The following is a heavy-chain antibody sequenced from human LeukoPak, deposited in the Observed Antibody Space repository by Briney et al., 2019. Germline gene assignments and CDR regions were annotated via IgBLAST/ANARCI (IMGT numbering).Heavy chain of an antibody. CDR2: INPNSGGT. D-gene: IGHD6-19*01. J-gene: IGHJ5*01. Sequence: ASVTVSCKASGYTFTGYYMHWVRQAPGQGLEWMGWINPNSGGTNYAQKFQGRVTMTRDTSISTAYMELSRLRSDDTAVYYCARGIGSGWYSTRFDSWGQGTLVTVSS. CDR1: GYTFTGYY. V-gene: IGHV1-2*02. CDR3: ARGIGSGWYSTRFDS.